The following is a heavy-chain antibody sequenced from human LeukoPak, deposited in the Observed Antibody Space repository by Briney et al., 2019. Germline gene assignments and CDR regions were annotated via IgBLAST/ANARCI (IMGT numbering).Heavy chain of an antibody. J-gene: IGHJ4*02. CDR3: AKDRAGTFDY. D-gene: IGHD6-19*01. Sequence: GGSLRLSCAASGFTFSSYGMHWVRQAPGKGLEWVAVISYDGSNKYYADSVKGRFTISRDNSKNTLYLQMNSLRAEDTAVYYCAKDRAGTFDYWGQGTLVTVSS. V-gene: IGHV3-30*18. CDR2: ISYDGSNK. CDR1: GFTFSSYG.